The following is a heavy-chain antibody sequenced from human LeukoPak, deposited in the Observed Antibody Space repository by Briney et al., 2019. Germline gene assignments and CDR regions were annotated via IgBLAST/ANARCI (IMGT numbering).Heavy chain of an antibody. Sequence: ASVKVSCKASGYTFTSYGISWVRQAPGQGLEWMGRISAYNGNTNYAQKLQGRVTMTTDTSTSTAYMELRSLRSDDTAVYYCARDGVTIFGVVIIPYYYYYMDVWGKGTTVTVSS. J-gene: IGHJ6*03. CDR3: ARDGVTIFGVVIIPYYYYYMDV. D-gene: IGHD3-3*01. CDR2: ISAYNGNT. CDR1: GYTFTSYG. V-gene: IGHV1-18*01.